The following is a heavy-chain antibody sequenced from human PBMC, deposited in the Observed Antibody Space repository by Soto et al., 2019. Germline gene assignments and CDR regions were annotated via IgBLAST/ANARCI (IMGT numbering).Heavy chain of an antibody. CDR1: EYTSTNLD. CDR3: ARGKRIAAAGIGYWFDP. CDR2: MNPNSDT. V-gene: IGHV1-8*01. Sequence: ASVKVSCKASEYTSTNLDINWVRQATGQGLEWMGWMNPNSDTGCAQKFQGRITMTRDTSTSTVYMELSSLRSEDTAVYYCARGKRIAAAGIGYWFDPWGQGTLVTVSS. D-gene: IGHD6-13*01. J-gene: IGHJ5*02.